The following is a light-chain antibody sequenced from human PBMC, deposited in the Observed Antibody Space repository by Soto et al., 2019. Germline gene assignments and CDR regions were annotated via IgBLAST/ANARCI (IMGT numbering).Light chain of an antibody. J-gene: IGLJ3*02. Sequence: QSVLTQPPSVSGAPGQRVTISCTGSSSNIGAGYDVHWYQQRPGTAPKLLIFGNINRPSGVPDRFSGSKSGTSASLAITGLQAEDEGDYYCSSYAGSNNWVFGGGTKLTVL. CDR3: SSYAGSNNWV. CDR1: SSNIGAGYD. V-gene: IGLV1-40*01. CDR2: GNI.